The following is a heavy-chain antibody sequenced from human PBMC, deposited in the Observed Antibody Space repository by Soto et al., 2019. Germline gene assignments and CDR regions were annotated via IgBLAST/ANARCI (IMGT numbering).Heavy chain of an antibody. CDR3: ARLDYGDYANFD. J-gene: IGHJ4*02. V-gene: IGHV1-18*01. Sequence: ASVKVSCKASGYTXTSYGISWVRQAPGQGLEWMGWISAYNGNTNYAQKLQGRVTMTTDTSTSTAYMELRSLRSDDTAVYYCARLDYGDYANFDWGQGTLVTVSS. CDR1: GYTXTSYG. CDR2: ISAYNGNT. D-gene: IGHD4-17*01.